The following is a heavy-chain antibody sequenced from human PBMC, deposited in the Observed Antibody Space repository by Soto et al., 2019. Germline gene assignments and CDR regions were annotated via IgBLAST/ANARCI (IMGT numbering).Heavy chain of an antibody. Sequence: GGSLRLSCAASGFTFSSYAMHWVRQAPGKGLEWVAVISYDGSNKYYADSVKGRFTISRDNSKNTLYLQMNSLRAEDTAVYYCARGEAYSSGWPLDYWGQGTLVNVSS. D-gene: IGHD6-19*01. J-gene: IGHJ4*02. CDR2: ISYDGSNK. CDR3: ARGEAYSSGWPLDY. V-gene: IGHV3-30-3*01. CDR1: GFTFSSYA.